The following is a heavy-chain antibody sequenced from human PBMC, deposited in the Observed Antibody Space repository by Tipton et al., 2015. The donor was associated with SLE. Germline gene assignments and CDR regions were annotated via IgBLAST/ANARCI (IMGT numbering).Heavy chain of an antibody. Sequence: GSLRLSRAASGFTFSSYAMSWVRQAPGKGLEWVSAISGSGGSTYYADSVKGRFTISRDNSKNTLYLQMNSLRAEDTAVYYCAKDGPTAVAGGGYYYYMDVWGKGTTVTVSS. D-gene: IGHD6-19*01. CDR1: GFTFSSYA. CDR3: AKDGPTAVAGGGYYYYMDV. J-gene: IGHJ6*03. CDR2: ISGSGGST. V-gene: IGHV3-23*01.